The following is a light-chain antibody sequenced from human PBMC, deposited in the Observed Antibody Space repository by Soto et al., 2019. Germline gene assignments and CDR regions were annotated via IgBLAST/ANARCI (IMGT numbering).Light chain of an antibody. CDR2: EVN. CDR3: CSSVGGPIWV. CDR1: SSDVGSYDR. V-gene: IGLV2-23*02. Sequence: QSALAQPASVSGSPGQSIAISCTGTSSDVGSYDRVSWYQHHPGKAPTLMIYEVNKRPSGVSARFSGSKSGNTASLTISGLQAEDEADYYCCSSVGGPIWVFGGGTKLTVL. J-gene: IGLJ3*02.